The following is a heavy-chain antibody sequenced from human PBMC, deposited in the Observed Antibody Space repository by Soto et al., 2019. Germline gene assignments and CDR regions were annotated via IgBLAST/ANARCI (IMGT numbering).Heavy chain of an antibody. CDR2: IYYSGST. Sequence: PSETLSLTCTVSGGSISSGDYYWSRIRQPPGKGLEWIGYIYYSGSTYYNPSLKSRVTISVDTSKNQFSLKLSSVTAADTAVYYCARVAGYDSSGELDYWGQGTLVTVSS. D-gene: IGHD3-22*01. V-gene: IGHV4-30-4*01. CDR1: GGSISSGDYY. CDR3: ARVAGYDSSGELDY. J-gene: IGHJ4*02.